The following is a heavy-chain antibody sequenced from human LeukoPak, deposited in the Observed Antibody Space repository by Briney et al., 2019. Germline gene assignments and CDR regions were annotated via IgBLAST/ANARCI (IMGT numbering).Heavy chain of an antibody. CDR2: ISSSSSYI. J-gene: IGHJ6*04. D-gene: IGHD2-15*01. Sequence: GSLRLSCAASGCTFSSYSMNWVRQAPGKGLEWVSSISSSSSYIYYADSVKGRFTISRDNAKNSLYLQMNSLRAEDTAVYYCARDGGGVVVVVAATTGTGMDVWGRGTTVTVSS. CDR1: GCTFSSYS. CDR3: ARDGGGVVVVVAATTGTGMDV. V-gene: IGHV3-21*01.